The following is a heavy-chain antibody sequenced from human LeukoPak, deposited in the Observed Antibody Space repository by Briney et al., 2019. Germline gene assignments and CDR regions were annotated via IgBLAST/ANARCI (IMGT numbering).Heavy chain of an antibody. V-gene: IGHV3-7*03. CDR3: TTDFGGSDDC. CDR1: GFTFSSYW. Sequence: GGSLRLSCAASGFTFSSYWMSWVRQAPEKGLEWVANIKQDGSEKYYVDSVKGRFTISRDNAKNSLYLQMNSLRTEDTAVYYCTTDFGGSDDCWGQGTLVTVSS. CDR2: IKQDGSEK. D-gene: IGHD3-10*01. J-gene: IGHJ4*02.